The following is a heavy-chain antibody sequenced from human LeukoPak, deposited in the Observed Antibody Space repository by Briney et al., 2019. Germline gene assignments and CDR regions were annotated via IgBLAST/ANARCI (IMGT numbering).Heavy chain of an antibody. CDR3: ARDQGFGELDY. V-gene: IGHV3-74*01. D-gene: IGHD3-10*01. J-gene: IGHJ4*02. CDR2: INSDGSST. CDR1: GFTFSSYW. Sequence: GGSLRLSCGASGFTFSSYWMHSVRQAPGKGLVWVSRINSDGSSTSYADSVKGRFTISRDNAKNTLYLQMNSLRAEDTAVYYCARDQGFGELDYWGQGTLVTVSS.